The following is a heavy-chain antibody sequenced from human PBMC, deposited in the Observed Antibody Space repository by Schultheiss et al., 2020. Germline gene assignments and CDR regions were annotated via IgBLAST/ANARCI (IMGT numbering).Heavy chain of an antibody. J-gene: IGHJ6*03. D-gene: IGHD6-13*01. CDR2: ISYDGSNK. CDR3: ARASRVIAAAGTFYYYYMDV. Sequence: GGSLRLSCAASGFTFGSYGMHWVRQAPGKGLEWVAVISYDGSNKYYADSVKGRFTISRDNSKNTLYLQMNSLRAEDTAVYYCARASRVIAAAGTFYYYYMDVWGKGTTVTVSS. V-gene: IGHV3-30*03. CDR1: GFTFGSYG.